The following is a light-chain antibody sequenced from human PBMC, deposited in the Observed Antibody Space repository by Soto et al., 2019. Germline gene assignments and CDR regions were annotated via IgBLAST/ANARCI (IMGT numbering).Light chain of an antibody. CDR2: AAS. CDR3: QKYSSVPI. V-gene: IGKV1-27*01. CDR1: QGISNY. Sequence: DIQMTQSPSSLSASVGDRVTITCRASQGISNYIAWYQQKPGKAPKLLIYAASTLQSGFPSRFSGSGSGTDFTLTINSLQPEDVATYSCQKYSSVPIFGPGTKVDIK. J-gene: IGKJ3*01.